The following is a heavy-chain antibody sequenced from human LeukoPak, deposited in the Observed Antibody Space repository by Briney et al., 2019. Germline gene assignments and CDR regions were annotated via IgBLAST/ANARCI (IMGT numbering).Heavy chain of an antibody. V-gene: IGHV4-59*01. CDR3: ARGAAAGTIAYYNWFDP. D-gene: IGHD6-13*01. CDR2: IYYSGST. J-gene: IGHJ5*02. CDR1: GGSISSYY. Sequence: SETLSLTCTVSGGSISSYYWSWIRQPPGKGLEWIGYIYYSGSTNYNPSLKSRVTISVDTSKNQFSLKLSSVTAADTAVYYCARGAAAGTIAYYNWFDPWGQGTLVTVSS.